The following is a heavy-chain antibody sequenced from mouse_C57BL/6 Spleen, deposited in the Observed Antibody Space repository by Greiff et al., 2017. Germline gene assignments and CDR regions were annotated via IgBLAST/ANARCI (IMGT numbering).Heavy chain of an antibody. CDR3: ARVVPSDY. V-gene: IGHV1-82*01. CDR1: GYAFSSSW. J-gene: IGHJ2*01. Sequence: VQLQQSGPELVKPGASVKISCKASGYAFSSSWMNWVKQRPGRGLEWIGRIYPGDGDTNYNGKFKGKATLTADKTSSTAYMQLSSLTSEDSAVYFCARVVPSDYWGQGTTLTVSS. CDR2: IYPGDGDT. D-gene: IGHD1-1*02.